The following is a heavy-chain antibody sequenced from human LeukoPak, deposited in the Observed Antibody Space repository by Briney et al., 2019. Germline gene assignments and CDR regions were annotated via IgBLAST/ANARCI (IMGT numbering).Heavy chain of an antibody. CDR3: VKEFLHPTYYFEY. CDR2: ITGGGDGT. J-gene: IGHJ4*02. V-gene: IGHV3-23*01. D-gene: IGHD3-10*01. CDR1: GFTFSSYA. Sequence: GGSLRLSCAASGFTFSSYAMMWVRQSPEKGLEWVSSITGGGDGTYYADSVRGRFTISRDNSKNTLYLKMNSLRAEDTAVYFSVKEFLHPTYYFEYWGQGTLVTVSS.